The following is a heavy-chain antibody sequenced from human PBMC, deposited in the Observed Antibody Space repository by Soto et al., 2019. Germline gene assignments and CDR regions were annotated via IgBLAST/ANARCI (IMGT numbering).Heavy chain of an antibody. CDR3: ARGVRLLYYYYGMDV. CDR1: GGPFSGYY. D-gene: IGHD2-21*01. V-gene: IGHV4-34*01. J-gene: IGHJ6*02. Sequence: PSETLSLTCAVYGGPFSGYYWSWIRQPPGKGLEWIGEINHSGSTNYNPSLKSRVTISVDTSKNQFSLKLSSVTAADTAVYYCARGVRLLYYYYGMDVWGQGTTVTVSS. CDR2: INHSGST.